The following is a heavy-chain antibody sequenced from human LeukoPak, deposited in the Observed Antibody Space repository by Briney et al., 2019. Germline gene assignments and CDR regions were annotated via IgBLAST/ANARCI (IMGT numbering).Heavy chain of an antibody. Sequence: GGSLRLSCAASGFTVSTNYMSWVRQAPGKGLEWVSVIYSGDTTFYADSVRGKFTISRDNSKDTLYLQMNSLRAEDTAVYYCASILRSSSGYYFDYWGQGTLVTVSS. V-gene: IGHV3-66*01. CDR2: IYSGDTT. CDR3: ASILRSSSGYYFDY. J-gene: IGHJ4*02. CDR1: GFTVSTNY. D-gene: IGHD3-10*01.